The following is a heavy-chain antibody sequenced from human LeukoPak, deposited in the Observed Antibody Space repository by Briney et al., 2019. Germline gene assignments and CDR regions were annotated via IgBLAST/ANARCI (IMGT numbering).Heavy chain of an antibody. CDR2: ISAYNGNT. Sequence: ASVKVSCKASGYTFTSYGFSWVRHAHRQGLGWMWWISAYNGNTNYAQKLQGRVTMTTDTSTSTAYMELRRLRSDDTAVYYCARRYYYDSSGYYYYPYFDYWGQGTLVTVSS. CDR3: ARRYYYDSSGYYYYPYFDY. D-gene: IGHD3-22*01. CDR1: GYTFTSYG. J-gene: IGHJ4*02. V-gene: IGHV1-18*01.